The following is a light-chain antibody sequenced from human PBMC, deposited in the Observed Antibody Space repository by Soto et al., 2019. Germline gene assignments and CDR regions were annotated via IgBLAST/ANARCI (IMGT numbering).Light chain of an antibody. V-gene: IGKV1-39*01. CDR3: QQYGNSPQT. J-gene: IGKJ1*01. CDR2: GAS. CDR1: QSISTY. Sequence: DIQMTQSPSTLSASVGDRVTITCRASQSISTYLNWYQVKPGKAPKLLIYGASSLQSGVPSRFSGSGSGTDFTLTISRLEPEDFAVYYCQQYGNSPQTFGQGTKVDIK.